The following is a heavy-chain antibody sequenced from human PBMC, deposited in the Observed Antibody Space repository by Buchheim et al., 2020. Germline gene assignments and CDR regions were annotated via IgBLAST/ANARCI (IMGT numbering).Heavy chain of an antibody. CDR2: IRSKAYGGTT. J-gene: IGHJ4*02. D-gene: IGHD3-3*01. Sequence: EVQLVESGGGLVQPGRSLRLSCTASGFTFGDYAMSWVRQAPGKGLEWVGFIRSKAYGGTTEYAASVKGRFTISRDDSKSIAYLQMNSLKTEDTAVYYCTREGTGITIFGVATSFDYWGQGT. V-gene: IGHV3-49*04. CDR1: GFTFGDYA. CDR3: TREGTGITIFGVATSFDY.